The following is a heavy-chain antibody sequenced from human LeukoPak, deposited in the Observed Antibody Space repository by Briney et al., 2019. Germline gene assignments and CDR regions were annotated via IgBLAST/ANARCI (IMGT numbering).Heavy chain of an antibody. CDR2: IYPDDSYT. V-gene: IGHV5-51*01. Sequence: GKSLQIPCPCPGTNSLTTGLLGTGQMPGKGLEWMGIIYPDDSYTRYRPSFQGQVTISADKSISTAYLHWLRPKASDTAMYYCARGTSGICRGSDAFDYWGQGTMVTVSS. CDR3: ARGTSGICRGSDAFDY. D-gene: IGHD1-26*01. CDR1: GTNSLTTG. J-gene: IGHJ3*01.